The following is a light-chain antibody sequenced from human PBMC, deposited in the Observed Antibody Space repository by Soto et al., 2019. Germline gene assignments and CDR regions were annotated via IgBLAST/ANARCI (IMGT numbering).Light chain of an antibody. CDR3: QSYYSSLSV. J-gene: IGLJ7*01. CDR1: RSNIGAGYD. Sequence: QSVLTQPPSVSGAPGQRVTISCTGSRSNIGAGYDVHWYQQLPGTAPKLLIYGHSNRPSGVPDRFSGSKSGTSASLAITGLQAEYAADYYCQSYYSSLSVFGGGPQLTVL. CDR2: GHS. V-gene: IGLV1-40*01.